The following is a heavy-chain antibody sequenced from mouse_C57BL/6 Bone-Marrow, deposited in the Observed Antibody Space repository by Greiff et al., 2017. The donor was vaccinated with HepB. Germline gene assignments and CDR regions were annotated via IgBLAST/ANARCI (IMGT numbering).Heavy chain of an antibody. CDR1: GYTFTNYW. D-gene: IGHD1-1*02. J-gene: IGHJ2*01. CDR3: ATLWYGGGTC. Sequence: VQLQHSGAELAKPGASVKMSCEASGYTFTNYWIPWVKQRPGQGLEWIGYINPCNGYTKYNQKFKDKATLTADKSSSTAYMQLSSLTSEDSAVYYCATLWYGGGTCWGQGTTLTVTS. V-gene: IGHV1-7*01. CDR2: INPCNGYT.